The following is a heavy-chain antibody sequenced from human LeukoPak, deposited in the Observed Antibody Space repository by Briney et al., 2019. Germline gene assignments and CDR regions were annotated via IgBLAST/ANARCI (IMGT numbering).Heavy chain of an antibody. CDR3: ARGFRSVTTWGYFDY. J-gene: IGHJ4*02. CDR2: IYSGGGT. V-gene: IGHV3-66*01. CDR1: GFTVSTNY. D-gene: IGHD4-17*01. Sequence: GGSLRLSCAASGFTVSTNYMSWVRQAPGKGLEWVSLIYSGGGTYYADSVKGRFTISRDNSRNTLSLQMNSLRVDDTDVYYCARGFRSVTTWGYFDYWGQGALVTVSS.